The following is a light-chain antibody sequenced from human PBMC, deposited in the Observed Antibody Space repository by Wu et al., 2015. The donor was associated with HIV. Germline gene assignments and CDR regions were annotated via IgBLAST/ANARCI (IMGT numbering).Light chain of an antibody. CDR2: RVS. J-gene: IGKJ2*01. CDR3: QHFKSLFTT. CDR1: QEITDW. V-gene: IGKV1-5*03. Sequence: DLQMTQSPSTLSASVGDRVTITCRASQEITDWLAWYQQKPGKPPRLLIYRVSTLENGVPRRFSGSGSGTEFTLTISSLQPDDFATYFCQHFKSLFTTFGPGDQTLEI.